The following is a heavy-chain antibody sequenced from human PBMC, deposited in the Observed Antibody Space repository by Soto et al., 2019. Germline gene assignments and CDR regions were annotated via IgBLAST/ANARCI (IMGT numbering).Heavy chain of an antibody. Sequence: GASVKVSCKASGYTFTSYAMHWVRQAPGQGLEWMGWINAGNGNTKYSQKFQGRVTITRDTSASTAYMELSSLRSEDTAVYYCARGREWLSHTRGDAFDIWGQGTMVTVSS. CDR2: INAGNGNT. CDR3: ARGREWLSHTRGDAFDI. CDR1: GYTFTSYA. D-gene: IGHD5-12*01. V-gene: IGHV1-3*01. J-gene: IGHJ3*02.